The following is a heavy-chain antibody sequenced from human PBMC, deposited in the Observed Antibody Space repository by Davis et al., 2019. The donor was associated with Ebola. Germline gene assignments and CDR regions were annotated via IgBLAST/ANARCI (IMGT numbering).Heavy chain of an antibody. CDR3: ASGGHGGNPMDAFDI. Sequence: PPETLSLTCTVSGGSISSGDYYWSWIRQPPGKGLEWIGYIYHSGSTYYNPSLKSRVTISVDRSKNQFSLKLSSVTAADTAVYYCASGGHGGNPMDAFDIWGQGTMVTVSS. D-gene: IGHD4-23*01. J-gene: IGHJ3*02. CDR1: GGSISSGDYY. CDR2: IYHSGST. V-gene: IGHV4-30-2*01.